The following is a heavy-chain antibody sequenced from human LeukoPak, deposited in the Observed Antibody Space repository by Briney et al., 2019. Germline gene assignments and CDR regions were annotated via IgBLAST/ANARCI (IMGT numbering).Heavy chain of an antibody. Sequence: SETLSLTCTVSGGSISSYYGSWIRQPPGKGLEWIGYIYYSGSTNYNPSPKSRVTISVDTSKNQFSLKLSSVTAADTAVYYCARDRESVYPDAFDIWGQGTMVTVSS. J-gene: IGHJ3*02. D-gene: IGHD2-8*01. CDR3: ARDRESVYPDAFDI. CDR1: GGSISSYY. V-gene: IGHV4-59*01. CDR2: IYYSGST.